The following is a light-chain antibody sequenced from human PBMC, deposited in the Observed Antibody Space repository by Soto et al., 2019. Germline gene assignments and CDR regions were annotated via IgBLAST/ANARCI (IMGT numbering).Light chain of an antibody. V-gene: IGLV2-8*01. CDR2: EVS. Sequence: QSALTQPPSASGSPGQSVTISCTGTSSDIGDYNYVSWYQQHPGKATKLMIYEVSKRPSGVPDRFSGSKSGNTASLTVSGLQAEDEADYYCSSYAGSLDVFGTGTKLTVL. CDR1: SSDIGDYNY. J-gene: IGLJ1*01. CDR3: SSYAGSLDV.